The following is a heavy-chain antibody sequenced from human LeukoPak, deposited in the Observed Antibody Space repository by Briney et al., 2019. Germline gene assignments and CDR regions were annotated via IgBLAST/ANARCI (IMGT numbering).Heavy chain of an antibody. CDR2: IGSSSSYI. D-gene: IGHD1-20*01. CDR1: GFTFSSYS. V-gene: IGHV3-21*01. CDR3: ASTVTGH. J-gene: IGHJ4*02. Sequence: GGFLRLSCAASGFTFSSYSMNWVRQAPGKGLEWVSSIGSSSSYIYYADSVKGRFTISRDNAKYSLYLQMNSLRAGDTAVYYCASTVTGHWGQGTLVTVSS.